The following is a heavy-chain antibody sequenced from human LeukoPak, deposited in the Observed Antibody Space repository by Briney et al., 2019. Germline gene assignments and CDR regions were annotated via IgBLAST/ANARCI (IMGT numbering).Heavy chain of an antibody. CDR1: GGSISSSSYY. CDR2: IYYSGST. Sequence: SETLSLTCTVSGGSISSSSYYWGWIRQPPGKGLEWIGSIYYSGSTYYNPSLKSRVTISVDTSKNQFSLKLSSVTAADTAVYYCARVRASIAAAGTNFDYWGQGTLVTVSS. CDR3: ARVRASIAAAGTNFDY. J-gene: IGHJ4*02. V-gene: IGHV4-39*01. D-gene: IGHD6-13*01.